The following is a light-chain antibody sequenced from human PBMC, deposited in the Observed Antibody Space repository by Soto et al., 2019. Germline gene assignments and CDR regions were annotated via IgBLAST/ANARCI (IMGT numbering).Light chain of an antibody. CDR3: QHYYYWPPWT. Sequence: DIVLTQSPATLSLSPGERATLSCRASQSVSRNLAWHQQKPGQAPRLLIYGVSNRATGVPARFSGSGSETEFTLTISSLQSEDFAVYYCQHYYYWPPWTFGQGTKVDIK. J-gene: IGKJ1*01. CDR1: QSVSRN. CDR2: GVS. V-gene: IGKV3-15*01.